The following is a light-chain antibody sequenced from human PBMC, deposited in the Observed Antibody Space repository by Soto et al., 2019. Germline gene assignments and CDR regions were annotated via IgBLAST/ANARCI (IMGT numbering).Light chain of an antibody. CDR2: DAS. CDR3: QQYNDWPPLT. J-gene: IGKJ4*01. Sequence: EIVMTQSPATVSVSPGERATLSCRASQSISTNVAWYQQKPGQALRLLIYDASTRATGVSSRFRGSGSGTEFTLNIRSMQSEDVEIYYCQQYNDWPPLTFGGGTKVEI. CDR1: QSISTN. V-gene: IGKV3-15*01.